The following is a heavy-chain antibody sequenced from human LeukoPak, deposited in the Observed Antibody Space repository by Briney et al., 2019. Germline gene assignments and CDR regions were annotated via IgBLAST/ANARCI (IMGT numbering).Heavy chain of an antibody. CDR2: ISGSGGST. V-gene: IGHV3-23*01. CDR1: GFTFSSYA. CDR3: AKERYYYDSSGPYDAFDI. D-gene: IGHD3-22*01. J-gene: IGHJ3*02. Sequence: GGSLRLSCAASGFTFSSYAMSCVRQAPGKGLEWVSAISGSGGSTYYADSVKGRFTISRDNFKNTLYLQMNSLRAEDTAVYYCAKERYYYDSSGPYDAFDIWGQGTMVTVSS.